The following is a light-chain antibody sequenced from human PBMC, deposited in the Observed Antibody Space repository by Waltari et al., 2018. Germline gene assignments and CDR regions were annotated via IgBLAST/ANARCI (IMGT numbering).Light chain of an antibody. CDR1: QSVLYSSNNKKH. V-gene: IGKV4-1*01. J-gene: IGKJ4*01. CDR2: WAS. CDR3: QQYYSSPVT. Sequence: IVMTQSPDSLAVSLGERPTISCKSSQSVLYSSNNKKHLAWYQQKSGQPPKLLISWASTLASAVPYRFSGRGSGTDFTLTISSLQTEDVSVYFCQQYYSSPVTFGGGTKVEIK.